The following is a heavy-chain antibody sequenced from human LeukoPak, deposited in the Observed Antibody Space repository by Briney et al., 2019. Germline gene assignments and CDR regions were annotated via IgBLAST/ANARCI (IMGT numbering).Heavy chain of an antibody. D-gene: IGHD1-14*01. CDR3: ARETNHDAFDI. CDR2: IIPIFGTA. Sequence: SVKVSCKASGYTFTSYDINWVRQATGQGLEWMGGIIPIFGTANYAQKFQGRVTITTDESTSTAYMELSSLRSEDTAVYYCARETNHDAFDIWGQGTMVTVSS. J-gene: IGHJ3*02. CDR1: GYTFTSYD. V-gene: IGHV1-69*05.